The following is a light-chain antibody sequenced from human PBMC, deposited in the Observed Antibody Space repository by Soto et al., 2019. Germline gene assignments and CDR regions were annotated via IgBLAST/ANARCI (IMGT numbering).Light chain of an antibody. J-gene: IGKJ2*01. V-gene: IGKV3-20*01. CDR2: GAS. CDR3: QQYDSSPLYT. Sequence: DIVLTQSPVTLSLSPGERATLSCRASQSVGSSHLAWYQQKPGQAPRLVIYGASSRATGIPDRFSGSRYGTDFTLTISRLEPQDFAVYYWQQYDSSPLYTFGQGTKLQIK. CDR1: QSVGSSH.